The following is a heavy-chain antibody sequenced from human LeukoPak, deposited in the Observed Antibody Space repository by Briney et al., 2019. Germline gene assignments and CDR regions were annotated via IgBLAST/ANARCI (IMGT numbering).Heavy chain of an antibody. V-gene: IGHV1-2*02. D-gene: IGHD1-26*01. CDR3: ARGLNIVGLTWDY. J-gene: IGHJ4*02. Sequence: ASVKVSCKASGYTFTGYYMHWVRQAPGQGLEWMGWINPNSGGTNYAQKFQGRVTMTRDTSISTAYMELSRLRSDDTAVYYCARGLNIVGLTWDYWGQGTLVTVSS. CDR2: INPNSGGT. CDR1: GYTFTGYY.